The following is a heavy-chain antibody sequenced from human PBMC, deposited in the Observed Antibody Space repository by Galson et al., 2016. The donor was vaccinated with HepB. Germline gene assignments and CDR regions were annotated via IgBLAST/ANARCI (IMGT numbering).Heavy chain of an antibody. CDR1: GFTFSSHW. J-gene: IGHJ6*02. V-gene: IGHV3-21*01. CDR3: ARDLECYGSGGMDV. CDR2: ISSSSSYI. D-gene: IGHD3-3*01. Sequence: SLRLSCAASGFTFSSHWMNWVRQAPGKGLEWVSSISSSSSYIYYADSVTGRFTISRDNAKNSLYLQMNRLRAEDTAVYYCARDLECYGSGGMDVWGRGTTVTVSS.